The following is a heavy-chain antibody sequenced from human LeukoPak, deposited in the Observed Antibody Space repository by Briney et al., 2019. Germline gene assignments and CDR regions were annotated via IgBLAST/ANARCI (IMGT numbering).Heavy chain of an antibody. CDR3: AKPYLPMRRDAFDI. CDR1: GFTFSSYG. D-gene: IGHD2-2*01. CDR2: IRYDGSNK. V-gene: IGHV3-30*02. Sequence: TGGSLRLSCAASGFTFSSYGMHWVRQAPGKGLEWVAFIRYDGSNKYYADSVKGRFTISRDNSKNTLYLQMNSLRAEDTAVYYCAKPYLPMRRDAFDIWGQGTMVTVSS. J-gene: IGHJ3*02.